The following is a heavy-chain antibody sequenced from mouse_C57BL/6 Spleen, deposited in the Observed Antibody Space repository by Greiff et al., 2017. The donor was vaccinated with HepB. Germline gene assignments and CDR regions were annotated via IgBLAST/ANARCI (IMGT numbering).Heavy chain of an antibody. CDR3: TTAGISYGFAY. Sequence: EVQLQQSGAELVRPGASVKLSCTASGFNIKDDYMHWVKQRPEQGLEWIGWIDPENGDTEYASKFQGKATITADTSSNTAYLQLSSLTSEDTAVYYCTTAGISYGFAYWGQGTLVTVSA. V-gene: IGHV14-4*01. CDR1: GFNIKDDY. J-gene: IGHJ3*01. D-gene: IGHD1-1*01. CDR2: IDPENGDT.